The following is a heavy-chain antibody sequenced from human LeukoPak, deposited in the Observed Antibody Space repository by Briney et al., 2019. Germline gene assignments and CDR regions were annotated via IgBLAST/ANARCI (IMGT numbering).Heavy chain of an antibody. CDR3: ARLKLAGAAAGTAFYYYYYYYMDV. J-gene: IGHJ6*03. CDR1: GGSFSGYY. D-gene: IGHD6-13*01. CDR2: INHSGST. Sequence: SETLSLTCAVYGGSFSGYYWSWIRQPPGKGLEWIGEINHSGSTNYNPSLKSRVTISVDTSKNQFSLKLSSVTAADTAVYYCARLKLAGAAAGTAFYYYYYYYMDVWGKVTTVTVSS. V-gene: IGHV4-34*01.